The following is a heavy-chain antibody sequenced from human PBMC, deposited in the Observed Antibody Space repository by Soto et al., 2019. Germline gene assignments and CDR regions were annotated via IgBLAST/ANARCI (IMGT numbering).Heavy chain of an antibody. V-gene: IGHV1-69*06. D-gene: IGHD3-16*02. Sequence: QVQLVQSGAEVKKPGSSVKVSCQASGGTFSSYAISWVRQAPGQGLEWMGGIIPIFGTANYAQKFQGRVTITADKSTSTAYMKLSSLRSEDTAVYYCARELGGVIVIPNAFDIWGQGTMVTVSS. CDR3: ARELGGVIVIPNAFDI. CDR1: GGTFSSYA. CDR2: IIPIFGTA. J-gene: IGHJ3*02.